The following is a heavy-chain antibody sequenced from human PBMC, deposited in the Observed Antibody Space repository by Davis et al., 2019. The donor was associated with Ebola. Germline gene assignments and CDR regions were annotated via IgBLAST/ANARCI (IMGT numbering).Heavy chain of an antibody. D-gene: IGHD2-2*01. Sequence: GESLKISCAASGFTFSSYAMSWVRQAPGKGLEWVSAISGSGGSTYYADSVKGRFTISRDNSKNTLYLQMNSLRAEDTAVYYCAKDRVPAAIRRGYYYGMDVWGQGTTVTVSS. V-gene: IGHV3-23*01. J-gene: IGHJ6*02. CDR1: GFTFSSYA. CDR2: ISGSGGST. CDR3: AKDRVPAAIRRGYYYGMDV.